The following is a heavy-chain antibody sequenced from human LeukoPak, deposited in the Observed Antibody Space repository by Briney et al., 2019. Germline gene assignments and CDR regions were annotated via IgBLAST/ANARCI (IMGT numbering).Heavy chain of an antibody. CDR3: ARVTGFGELFPYNWSDP. CDR2: IIPILGIA. V-gene: IGHV1-69*02. J-gene: IGHJ5*02. Sequence: SVKVSCKASGGTFSSYTISWVRQAPGQGLEWMGRIIPILGIANYAQKFQGRVTITADKSTSTAYMELSSLRSEDTAVYYCARVTGFGELFPYNWSDPWGQGTLVTVSS. CDR1: GGTFSSYT. D-gene: IGHD3-10*01.